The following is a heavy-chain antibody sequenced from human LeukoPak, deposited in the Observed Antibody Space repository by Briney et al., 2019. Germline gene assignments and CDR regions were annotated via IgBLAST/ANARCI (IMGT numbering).Heavy chain of an antibody. D-gene: IGHD2-2*01. CDR2: ISGNTLTT. CDR3: AKDPPSSSMPSDAFDI. CDR1: GFSFNNFA. J-gene: IGHJ3*02. Sequence: GGSLRLSCAASGFSFNNFALTWVRQAPGKGLQWVSTISGNTLTTSYADSVKGRFTISRDNSKNTLYLQMNSLRAEDTAVYYCAKDPPSSSMPSDAFDIWGQGTMVTVSS. V-gene: IGHV3-23*01.